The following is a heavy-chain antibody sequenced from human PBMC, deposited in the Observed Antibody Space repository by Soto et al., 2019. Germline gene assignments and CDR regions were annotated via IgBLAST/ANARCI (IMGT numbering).Heavy chain of an antibody. CDR1: GFTFSSYE. V-gene: IGHV3-48*03. CDR2: ISSSGSTI. Sequence: GGSLRLSCAASGFTFSSYEMNWVRQAPGKGLEWVSYISSSGSTIYYADSVKGRFTISRDNAKNSLYLQMNSLRAEDTAVYYCARDSRSSSGWYPDYWGQRTLVTVSS. D-gene: IGHD6-19*01. J-gene: IGHJ4*02. CDR3: ARDSRSSSGWYPDY.